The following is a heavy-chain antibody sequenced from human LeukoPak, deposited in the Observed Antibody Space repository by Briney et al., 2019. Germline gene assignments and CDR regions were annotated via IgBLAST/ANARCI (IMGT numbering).Heavy chain of an antibody. CDR1: GFTFSRYW. Sequence: GGSLRLSCAASGFTFSRYWMHWVRQAPGKGLVWVSRINSDGSSTSYADSVKGRFSISRDNAKNTLHLQMNSLRAEDTAVYYCVSLPDYWGQGTLVTVSS. CDR3: VSLPDY. CDR2: INSDGSST. J-gene: IGHJ4*02. V-gene: IGHV3-74*01.